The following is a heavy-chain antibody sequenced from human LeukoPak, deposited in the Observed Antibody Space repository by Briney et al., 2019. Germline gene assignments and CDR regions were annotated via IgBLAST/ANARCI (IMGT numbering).Heavy chain of an antibody. D-gene: IGHD2-2*01. CDR1: GFTFSSYA. J-gene: IGHJ6*04. CDR2: ISGSGGST. CDR3: AKANLIVVVPDSLMDV. Sequence: GGSLRLSCAASGFTFSSYAMSWVRQAPGKGLEWVSAISGSGGSTYYADSVKGRFTISRDNSKNTLYLQMNSLRAEDTAVYYCAKANLIVVVPDSLMDVWGKGTTVTVSS. V-gene: IGHV3-23*01.